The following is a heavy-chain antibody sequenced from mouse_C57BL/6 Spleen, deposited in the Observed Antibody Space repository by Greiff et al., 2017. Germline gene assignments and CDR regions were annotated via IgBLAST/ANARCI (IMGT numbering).Heavy chain of an antibody. CDR2: ISSGGSYT. J-gene: IGHJ4*01. Sequence: EVMLVESGGDLVKPGGSLKLSCAASGFTFSSYGMSWVRQTPDKRLEWVATISSGGSYTYYPDSVKGRFTISRDNAKNTLYLQMSSLKSEDTAMYYCARPYYYDAMDYWGQGTSVTASS. V-gene: IGHV5-6*02. CDR3: ARPYYYDAMDY. CDR1: GFTFSSYG. D-gene: IGHD1-1*01.